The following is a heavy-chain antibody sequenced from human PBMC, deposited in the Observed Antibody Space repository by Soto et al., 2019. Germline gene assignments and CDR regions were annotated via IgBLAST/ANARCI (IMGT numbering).Heavy chain of an antibody. CDR2: ISYDGSNK. Sequence: QVQLVESGGGVVQPGRSLRLSCAASGFTFSSYGMHWVRQAPGKGLEWVAVISYDGSNKYYADSVKGRFSISRDNSKNTLYLQMNSLRAEDTAVYYCAKDRVLVRFLEWLLDDAFDIWGQGTMVTVSS. CDR3: AKDRVLVRFLEWLLDDAFDI. J-gene: IGHJ3*02. V-gene: IGHV3-30*18. D-gene: IGHD3-3*01. CDR1: GFTFSSYG.